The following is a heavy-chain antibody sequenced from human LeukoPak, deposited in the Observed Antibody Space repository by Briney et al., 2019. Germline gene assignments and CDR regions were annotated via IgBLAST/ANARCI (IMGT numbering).Heavy chain of an antibody. CDR3: ARAVGPFDF. J-gene: IGHJ3*01. Sequence: PGGSLRLSCAASGFTFSTYGMHWVRQAPGKGPEWVAVIWYDGSIKYYGDSVKGRFTISRDNSKNTLYLQMNSLRAEDTAMYYCARAVGPFDFWGPGTLVIVSS. CDR2: IWYDGSIK. CDR1: GFTFSTYG. V-gene: IGHV3-33*01.